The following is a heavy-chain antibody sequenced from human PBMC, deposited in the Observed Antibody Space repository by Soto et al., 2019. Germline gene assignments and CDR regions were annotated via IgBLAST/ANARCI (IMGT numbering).Heavy chain of an antibody. D-gene: IGHD2-15*01. CDR3: IREGFCTGGSCYSSYLDY. Sequence: PGGSLRLSCAASGFAFSSCAMSWVRQAPGKGLEWVSAISGSGGSTYYADSVKGRFTISRDNSKNTLYLQMNSLKTEDTAVYYCIREGFCTGGSCYSSYLDYWGPGTLVTVSS. CDR2: ISGSGGST. J-gene: IGHJ4*02. CDR1: GFAFSSCA. V-gene: IGHV3-23*01.